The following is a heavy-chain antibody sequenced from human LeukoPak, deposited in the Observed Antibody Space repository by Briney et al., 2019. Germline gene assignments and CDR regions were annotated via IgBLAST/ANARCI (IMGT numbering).Heavy chain of an antibody. CDR3: HSSSWNRRYYFDY. D-gene: IGHD6-13*01. Sequence: GGSLRLSCAASGFTFSSYAMSWVRQAPGKGLEWVSAISGSGGSTYYADSVKGRFTISRDNSKNTLYLQMNSLRAEDTAVYYCHSSSWNRRYYFDYWGQGTLVTVSS. V-gene: IGHV3-23*01. CDR1: GFTFSSYA. J-gene: IGHJ4*02. CDR2: ISGSGGST.